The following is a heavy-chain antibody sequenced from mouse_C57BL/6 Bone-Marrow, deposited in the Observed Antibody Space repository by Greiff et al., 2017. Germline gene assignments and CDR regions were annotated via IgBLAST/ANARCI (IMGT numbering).Heavy chain of an antibody. CDR3: ARSGYSNYVYYYAMNY. J-gene: IGHJ4*01. D-gene: IGHD2-5*01. CDR1: GYTFTSYW. V-gene: IGHV1-69*01. Sequence: QVQLQPPGAELVMPGASVKLSCKASGYTFTSYWMHWVKQRPGQGLEWIGEIDPSGSYINYHQKFKGKSTLTVDKSSSTAYMQLSSLTSEDSAVYYCARSGYSNYVYYYAMNYWGQGTSVTVSS. CDR2: IDPSGSYI.